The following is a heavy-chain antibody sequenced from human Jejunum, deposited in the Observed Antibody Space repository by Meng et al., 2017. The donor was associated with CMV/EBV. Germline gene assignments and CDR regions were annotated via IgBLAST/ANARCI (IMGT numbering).Heavy chain of an antibody. CDR2: IYESGST. D-gene: IGHD1-14*01. Sequence: CGVSGDSISSGDSSWGWIRQPPGKGLEWIGYIYESGSTSYNPSLESRVTISVDTSKNQFSLKVMSVTAADTAVYYCAREGTNSYYFDYWGQGTLVTVSS. V-gene: IGHV4-30-4*01. J-gene: IGHJ4*02. CDR3: AREGTNSYYFDY. CDR1: GDSISSGDSS.